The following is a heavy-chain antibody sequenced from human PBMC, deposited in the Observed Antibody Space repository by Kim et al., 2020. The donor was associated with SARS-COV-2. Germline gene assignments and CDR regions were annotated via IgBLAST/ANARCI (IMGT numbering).Heavy chain of an antibody. D-gene: IGHD5-12*01. Sequence: SETLSLTCAVYGGSFSGYYWSWIRQPPGKGLEWIGEINHSGSTNYNPSLKSRVTISVDTSKNQFSLKLSSVTAADTAVYYCARGLRGYRYYFDYWGQGTL. CDR3: ARGLRGYRYYFDY. CDR2: INHSGST. CDR1: GGSFSGYY. V-gene: IGHV4-34*01. J-gene: IGHJ4*02.